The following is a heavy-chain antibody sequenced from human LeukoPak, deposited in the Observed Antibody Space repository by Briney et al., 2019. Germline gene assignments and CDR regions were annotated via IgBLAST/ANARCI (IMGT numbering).Heavy chain of an antibody. CDR1: GFTFSSYA. CDR2: ISSSSSYI. Sequence: GGSLRLSCAASGFTFSSYAMSWVRQAPGKGLEWVSSISSSSSYIYYADSVKGRFTISRDNAKNSLYLQMNSLRAEDTAVYYCAGAPRITIFGVVKAYYYGMDVWGQGTTVTVSS. D-gene: IGHD3-3*01. V-gene: IGHV3-21*01. CDR3: AGAPRITIFGVVKAYYYGMDV. J-gene: IGHJ6*02.